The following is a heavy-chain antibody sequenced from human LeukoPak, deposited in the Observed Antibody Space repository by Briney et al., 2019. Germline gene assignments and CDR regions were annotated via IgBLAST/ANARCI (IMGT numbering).Heavy chain of an antibody. CDR1: GFTFSSYS. J-gene: IGHJ4*02. V-gene: IGHV3-48*01. CDR2: ISSSSSTI. D-gene: IGHD3-10*01. CDR3: ARDLLLWSGELWEPFDY. Sequence: GGSLRLSCAASGFTFSSYSMNWVRQAPGKGLEWVSYISSSSSTIYYADSVKGRFTISRDNAKNSLYLQMNSLRAEDTAVYYCARDLLLWSGELWEPFDYWGQGTLVTVSS.